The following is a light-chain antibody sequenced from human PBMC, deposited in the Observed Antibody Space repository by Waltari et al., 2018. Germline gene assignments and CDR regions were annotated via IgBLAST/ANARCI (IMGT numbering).Light chain of an antibody. CDR2: YND. Sequence: QSVLTQPPSASEAAGKSVAISCSGSSSNVGSNRVSWYQQVPGTAPKLLIYYNDQRASCVSDRFSGSKSGTSAFLAIRGLQTEDEADYYCAAWDDSLDGHVLFGGGTRLTVL. V-gene: IGLV1-44*01. CDR1: SSNVGSNR. CDR3: AAWDDSLDGHVL. J-gene: IGLJ7*01.